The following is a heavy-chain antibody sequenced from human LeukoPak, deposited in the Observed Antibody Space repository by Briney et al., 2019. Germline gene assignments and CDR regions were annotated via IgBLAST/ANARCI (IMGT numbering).Heavy chain of an antibody. J-gene: IGHJ6*03. CDR2: INHSGST. D-gene: IGHD6-13*01. V-gene: IGHV4-34*01. CDR1: GGSFSGYY. Sequence: SETLSLTCAVYGGSFSGYYWSWIRQPPGKGLEWIGEINHSGSTNYNPSLKSRVTISVDTSKNQFSPKLSSVTAADTAVYFCARGRGDSSSWYSYYYYYMDVWGKGTTVTVSS. CDR3: ARGRGDSSSWYSYYYYYMDV.